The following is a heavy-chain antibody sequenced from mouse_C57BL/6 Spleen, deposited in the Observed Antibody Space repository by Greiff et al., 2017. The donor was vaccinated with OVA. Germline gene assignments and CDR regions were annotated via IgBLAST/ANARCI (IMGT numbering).Heavy chain of an antibody. CDR3: ARDPGDYFDY. J-gene: IGHJ2*01. V-gene: IGHV1-61*01. Sequence: QVHVKQPGAELVRPGSSVKLSCKASGYTFTSYWMDWVKQRPGQGLEWIGNIYPSDSETHYNQKFKDKATLTVDKSSSTAYMQLISLTSEDSAVYYCARDPGDYFDYWGHGTTLTVSS. CDR2: IYPSDSET. CDR1: GYTFTSYW.